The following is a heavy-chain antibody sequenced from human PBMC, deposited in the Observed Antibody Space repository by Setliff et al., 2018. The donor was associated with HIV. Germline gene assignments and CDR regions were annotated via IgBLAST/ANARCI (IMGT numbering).Heavy chain of an antibody. CDR2: IYSGGST. CDR1: GFNFDIFA. J-gene: IGHJ4*02. V-gene: IGHV3-NL1*01. Sequence: GGSLRLSCAASGFNFDIFAMHWVRQAPGKGLEWVSTIYSGGSTYHADSVKGRFTLSRDTSKNTLFLQMNSLRPEDAAVYYCARVRLYNTALDYWGQGTLVTVSS. D-gene: IGHD3-3*01. CDR3: ARVRLYNTALDY.